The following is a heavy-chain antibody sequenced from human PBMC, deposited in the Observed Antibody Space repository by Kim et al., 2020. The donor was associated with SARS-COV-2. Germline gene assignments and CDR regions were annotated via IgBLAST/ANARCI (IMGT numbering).Heavy chain of an antibody. CDR2: IYYSGST. CDR1: GGSISSGCYY. Sequence: SETLSLTCTVSGGSISSGCYYWSWIRQHPGKGLEWIGYIYYSGSTYYNPSLKSRVTISVDTSKNQFSLKLSSVTAADTAVYYCARDGGDSSGYYYGYFDYWGQGTLVTVSS. V-gene: IGHV4-31*03. J-gene: IGHJ4*02. D-gene: IGHD3-22*01. CDR3: ARDGGDSSGYYYGYFDY.